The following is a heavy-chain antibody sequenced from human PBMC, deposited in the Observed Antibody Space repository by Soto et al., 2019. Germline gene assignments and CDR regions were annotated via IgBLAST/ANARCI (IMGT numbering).Heavy chain of an antibody. CDR2: ITSGGTT. CDR3: ARVLHATWSSFDY. V-gene: IGHV3-48*03. Sequence: GGSLRLSCTASGFTFSSYEMTWVRQAPGKGLEWISYITSGGTTYYADSAKGRFTISRDNAKNSLYLHLNSLTAEDTAIYYCARVLHATWSSFDYWGQGTLVTVSS. J-gene: IGHJ4*02. D-gene: IGHD1-26*01. CDR1: GFTFSSYE.